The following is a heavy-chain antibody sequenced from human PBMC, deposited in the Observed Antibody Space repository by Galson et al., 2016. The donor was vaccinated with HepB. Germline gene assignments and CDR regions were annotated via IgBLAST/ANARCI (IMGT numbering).Heavy chain of an antibody. CDR1: GGTISRYY. Sequence: ETLSLTCAVSGGTISRYYWSWIRQPPGKEMERRGYIFYSGTTKYNPSLKSRVTITVDTSKNPFSLKLTSLTAADTAVYYCARDFDPFGPWGQGILVTVSS. V-gene: IGHV4-59*01. J-gene: IGHJ5*02. D-gene: IGHD3-9*01. CDR3: ARDFDPFGP. CDR2: IFYSGTT.